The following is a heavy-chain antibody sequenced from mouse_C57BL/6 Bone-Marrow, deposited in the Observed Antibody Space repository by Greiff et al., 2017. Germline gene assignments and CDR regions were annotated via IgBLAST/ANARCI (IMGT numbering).Heavy chain of an antibody. Sequence: VQLKESGAELVRPGASVKLSCTASGFNIKDDYMHWVKQRPEQGLEWIGWIDPENGDTEYASKFQGKATITADTSSNTAYLQLSSLTSEDTAVYYCTTYLYYYGSSSFAYWGQGTLVTVSA. D-gene: IGHD1-1*01. CDR2: IDPENGDT. CDR1: GFNIKDDY. J-gene: IGHJ3*01. CDR3: TTYLYYYGSSSFAY. V-gene: IGHV14-4*01.